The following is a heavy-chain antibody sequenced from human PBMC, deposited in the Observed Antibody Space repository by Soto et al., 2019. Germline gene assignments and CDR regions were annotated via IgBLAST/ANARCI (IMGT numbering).Heavy chain of an antibody. Sequence: AGSLRLSCTASGFTFSSYAMNWVRLAPGKGLEWVARIKSKNDVGTLDYASPVKGRFTISRDDSKKTFYLQMNSLKTEDTAIYYCSTSGYGGFDYWGQGVLVTVSS. CDR1: GFTFSSYA. D-gene: IGHD5-12*01. CDR3: STSGYGGFDY. CDR2: IKSKNDVGTL. V-gene: IGHV3-15*07. J-gene: IGHJ4*02.